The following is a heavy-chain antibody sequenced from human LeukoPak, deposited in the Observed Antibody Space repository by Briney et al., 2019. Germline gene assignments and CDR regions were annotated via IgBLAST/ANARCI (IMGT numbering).Heavy chain of an antibody. V-gene: IGHV4-59*01. CDR2: IYYSGST. Sequence: SQTLSLTCTVSGGSISSYFWNWVPQPPGKGLEWIGYIYYSGSTNYNPSLKSRVTIAVDTSKNQFSLKLNSVAAADTAVYYCARLMYNSGWTGLDYWGQGSLVTVSS. CDR1: GGSISSYF. D-gene: IGHD6-19*01. J-gene: IGHJ4*02. CDR3: ARLMYNSGWTGLDY.